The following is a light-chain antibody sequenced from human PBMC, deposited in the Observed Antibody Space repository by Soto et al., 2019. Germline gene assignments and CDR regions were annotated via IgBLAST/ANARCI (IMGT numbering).Light chain of an antibody. J-gene: IGLJ3*02. CDR1: SSNIGNNY. Sequence: QSVLPQPPSVSAAPGQTVTISCSGSSSNIGNNYVSWYQQLPGTAPKLLIYDNNKRPSGIPDRFSGSKSGTSATLGITGLQTGDEADYYCGTWDSSLSSWVFGGGTQLTVL. V-gene: IGLV1-51*01. CDR3: GTWDSSLSSWV. CDR2: DNN.